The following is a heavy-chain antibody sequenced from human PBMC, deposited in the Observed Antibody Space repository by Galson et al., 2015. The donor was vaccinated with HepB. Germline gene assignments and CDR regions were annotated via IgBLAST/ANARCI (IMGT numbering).Heavy chain of an antibody. J-gene: IGHJ4*02. CDR3: AKASDPAAGYLDD. CDR1: GSSFNTYA. V-gene: IGHV3-23*01. CDR2: ISASGRVT. Sequence: SLRLSCAASGSSFNTYAMSWVRQAPGKGLEWVSGISASGRVTYYAESLKGRVTISRNKYRNTLYLQMNSLTVEDTAVYYRAKASDPAAGYLDDWGQGTLVTVSS. D-gene: IGHD6-13*01.